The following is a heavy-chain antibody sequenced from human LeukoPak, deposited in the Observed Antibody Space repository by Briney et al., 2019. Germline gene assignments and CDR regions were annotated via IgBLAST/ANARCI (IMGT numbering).Heavy chain of an antibody. V-gene: IGHV4-39*07. CDR3: ARVGNYDIALGPYYMDV. D-gene: IGHD3-9*01. CDR2: IYYSGSA. J-gene: IGHJ6*03. CDR1: GGSIRSSSYY. Sequence: SETLSLTCTVSGGSIRSSSYYWGWIRQPPGKGLEWIGNIYYSGSAYYNPSLKSRVTISVDTSKNQFSLKLSSVTAADTAVYYCARVGNYDIALGPYYMDVWGKGTTVTISS.